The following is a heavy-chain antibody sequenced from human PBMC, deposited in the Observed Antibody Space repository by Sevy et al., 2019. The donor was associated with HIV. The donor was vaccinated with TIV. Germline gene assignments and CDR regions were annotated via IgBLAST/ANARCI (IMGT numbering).Heavy chain of an antibody. D-gene: IGHD3-22*01. CDR2: IYSDGRT. Sequence: GGSLRLSCAASGLSVSDNYMNWVRQAPGKGLELVSVIYSDGRTYYPDSVKGRFSISRDNSKTTLDLPMKSLRPEDTAVYYCARDRYYDASGYYYYYYGMDVWGQGTTVTVSS. V-gene: IGHV3-66*01. CDR3: ARDRYYDASGYYYYYYGMDV. CDR1: GLSVSDNY. J-gene: IGHJ6*02.